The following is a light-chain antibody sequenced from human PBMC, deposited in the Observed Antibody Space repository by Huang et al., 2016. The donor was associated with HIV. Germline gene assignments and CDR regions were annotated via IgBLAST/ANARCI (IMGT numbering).Light chain of an antibody. J-gene: IGKJ3*01. V-gene: IGKV3-11*01. CDR1: PSVSSL. CDR3: LQRVTWPFT. CDR2: DAS. Sequence: EVVLTQSPATLSLSPGERATLSCRASPSVSSLLAWYQQKPGQAPRLVIHDASTRATGIPARFSGSGSGTDFTLTISSLEPEDFALYYCLQRVTWPFTFGPGTKVDIK.